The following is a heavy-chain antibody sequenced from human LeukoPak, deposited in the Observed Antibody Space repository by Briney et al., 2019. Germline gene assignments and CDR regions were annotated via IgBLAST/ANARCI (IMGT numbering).Heavy chain of an antibody. CDR2: ISSLSSNI. D-gene: IGHD3-9*01. CDR1: GFSFGAYS. CDR3: ARALYYDILTNYQTHTYYFDY. V-gene: IGHV3-21*01. Sequence: GGSLRLSCAASGFSFGAYSMNWVRQAPGKGLEWVSSISSLSSNIYYADSMKGRFTVSRDNAKNSLYLQMNSLRAEDTAVYYCARALYYDILTNYQTHTYYFDYWGQGTLLTVSS. J-gene: IGHJ4*02.